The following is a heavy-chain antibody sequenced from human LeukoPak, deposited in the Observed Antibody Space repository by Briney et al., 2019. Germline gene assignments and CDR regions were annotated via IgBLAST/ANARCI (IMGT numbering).Heavy chain of an antibody. CDR1: GYTFTRYY. CDR2: IHPNSGGT. D-gene: IGHD3-10*01. Sequence: ASVTVSCTASGYTFTRYYMHWVRQAPGQGLEWMGWIHPNSGGTNYAQKFQGRVTMTRDTSISTAYMELSRLRSDDTAVYYCARDGSGIQYYFDYWGQGTLVTVSS. V-gene: IGHV1-2*02. CDR3: ARDGSGIQYYFDY. J-gene: IGHJ4*02.